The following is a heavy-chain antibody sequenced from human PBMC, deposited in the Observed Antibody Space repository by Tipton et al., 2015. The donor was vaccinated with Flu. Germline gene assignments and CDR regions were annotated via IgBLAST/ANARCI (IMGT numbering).Heavy chain of an antibody. Sequence: TLSLTCAVFGDSISSDYHWGWIRQFPGKGLEWIGTVSRTGSTIYNPSLMSRVTISIDTSKNQFSLNLTSVTSADTAMYYCARVKTYRSGYLESYYFDYWGLGTLVTVSS. J-gene: IGHJ4*02. V-gene: IGHV4-38-2*01. D-gene: IGHD3-22*01. CDR2: VSRTGST. CDR1: GDSISSDYH. CDR3: ARVKTYRSGYLESYYFDY.